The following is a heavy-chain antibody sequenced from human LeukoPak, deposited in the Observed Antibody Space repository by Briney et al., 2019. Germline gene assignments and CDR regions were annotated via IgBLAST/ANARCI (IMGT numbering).Heavy chain of an antibody. CDR3: ARGLRIIAAPGYFDY. Sequence: SETLSLTCAVHGGSFSGYYWSWIRQPPGKGLEWIGEINHSGSTNYNPSLKSRVTISVDTSKNQFSLKLSSVTAADTAVYYCARGLRIIAAPGYFDYWGQGTLVTVSS. CDR1: GGSFSGYY. D-gene: IGHD6-6*01. CDR2: INHSGST. J-gene: IGHJ4*02. V-gene: IGHV4-34*01.